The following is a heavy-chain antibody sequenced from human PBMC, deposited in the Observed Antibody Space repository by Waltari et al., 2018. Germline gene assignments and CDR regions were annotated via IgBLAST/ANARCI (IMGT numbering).Heavy chain of an antibody. D-gene: IGHD3-3*01. CDR3: ARALYDFWSGYYLPWFDP. Sequence: QVQLVQSGAEVKKPGASVKVSCKASGYTFTSYDINWVRQATGQGLEWMGWMNPTSGNTGYAQKFQGRVTITRNTSISTAYMELSSLRSEDTAVYYCARALYDFWSGYYLPWFDPWGQGTLVTVSS. CDR1: GYTFTSYD. V-gene: IGHV1-8*03. J-gene: IGHJ5*02. CDR2: MNPTSGNT.